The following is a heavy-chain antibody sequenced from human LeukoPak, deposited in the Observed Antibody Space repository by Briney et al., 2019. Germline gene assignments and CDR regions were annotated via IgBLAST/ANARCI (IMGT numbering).Heavy chain of an antibody. CDR1: GFTFSDYY. CDR2: ISRISSSSSYT. J-gene: IGHJ4*02. D-gene: IGHD1-26*01. Sequence: GGSLRLSCAASGFTFSDYYMSWISQAPGKGLEWLSYISRISSSSSYTNYADSVRGRFTISRDNAKNSLYLQMNSLRAEDTALYHCVRVTLGGSDYWGQGTLVTVSS. CDR3: VRVTLGGSDY. V-gene: IGHV3-11*05.